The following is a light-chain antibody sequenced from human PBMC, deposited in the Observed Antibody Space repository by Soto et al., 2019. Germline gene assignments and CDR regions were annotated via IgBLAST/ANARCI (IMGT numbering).Light chain of an antibody. V-gene: IGKV1-39*01. CDR1: ESISTH. J-gene: IGKJ5*01. CDR3: QQSYSVPIT. CDR2: AAS. Sequence: DIQMTQSPSSLSASVGDRVTITCRASESISTHLNWYQQKSGGAPQLLIQAASTLQTGVPSRFSGTGSGTDFTLTISSLQPEDFAPYQCQQSYSVPITFGQGTRLEIK.